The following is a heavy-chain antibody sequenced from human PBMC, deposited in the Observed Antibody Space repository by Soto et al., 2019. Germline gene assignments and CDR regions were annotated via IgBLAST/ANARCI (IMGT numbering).Heavy chain of an antibody. Sequence: KTSETLSLTCAVYGGSFSGYYWSWIRQPPGKGLEWIGEINHSGSTNYNPSLKSRVTISVDTSKNQFSLKLSSVTAADTAVYYCARTYYYGSGSYPIWGQGTLVTV. J-gene: IGHJ4*02. CDR3: ARTYYYGSGSYPI. CDR1: GGSFSGYY. CDR2: INHSGST. D-gene: IGHD3-10*01. V-gene: IGHV4-34*01.